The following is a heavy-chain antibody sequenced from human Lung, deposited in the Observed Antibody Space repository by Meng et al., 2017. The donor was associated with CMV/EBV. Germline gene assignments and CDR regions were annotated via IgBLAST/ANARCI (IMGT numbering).Heavy chain of an antibody. J-gene: IGHJ4*02. CDR2: IYHSGST. CDR1: GGSMSSTNW. V-gene: IGHV4-4*02. Sequence: VQLQEWGAGLVKASGTLSLTCAVSGGSMSSTNWWSWVRQPPGKGLGWIGEIYHSGSTNYNQSLKSRVSISVDKYKNQFSLKPSSVTAADTAVYYCARADKVRFDYWGQGTLVTVSS. CDR3: ARADKVRFDY.